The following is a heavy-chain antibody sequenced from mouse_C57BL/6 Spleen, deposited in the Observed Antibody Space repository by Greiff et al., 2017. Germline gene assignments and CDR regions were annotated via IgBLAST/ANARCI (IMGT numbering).Heavy chain of an antibody. CDR1: GYTFTSYW. CDR2: INPSSGYT. Sequence: VQLQESGAELAKPGASVKLSCTASGYTFTSYWMHWVKQRPGQGLEWIGYINPSSGYTKYNQKFKDKDTMTADKSSSTAYMQLSSLTSEDSAVYYCARGSYDGSSYSFFDVWGTGTTVTVSS. D-gene: IGHD1-1*01. CDR3: ARGSYDGSSYSFFDV. J-gene: IGHJ1*03. V-gene: IGHV1-7*01.